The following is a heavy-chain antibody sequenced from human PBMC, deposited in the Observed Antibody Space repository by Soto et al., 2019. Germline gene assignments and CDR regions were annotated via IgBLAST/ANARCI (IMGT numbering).Heavy chain of an antibody. J-gene: IGHJ4*02. V-gene: IGHV4-39*01. D-gene: IGHD6-6*01. Sequence: PSETRSLTWTVSGGSISSSSYYWVWIRQPPGKGLEWIGSIYYSGSTYYNPSLKSRVTISVDTSKNQFSLKLSSVTAADTAVYYCARHRPAARPPDYWGQGTLVTVPQ. CDR1: GGSISSSSYY. CDR2: IYYSGST. CDR3: ARHRPAARPPDY.